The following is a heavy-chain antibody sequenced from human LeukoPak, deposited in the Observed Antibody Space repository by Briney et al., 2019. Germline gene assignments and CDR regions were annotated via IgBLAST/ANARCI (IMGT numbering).Heavy chain of an antibody. CDR2: FDPEDGET. J-gene: IGHJ4*02. Sequence: ASVKVSCKVSGYTLTELSMHWVRQAPGKGLEWMGGFDPEDGETIYAQKFQGRVTMTEDTSTDTAYMELSSLRSEDTAVYYCATGTYYYDSGSYYKTTFFVYWGQGTLVTVSS. CDR3: ATGTYYYDSGSYYKTTFFVY. CDR1: GYTLTELS. D-gene: IGHD3-10*01. V-gene: IGHV1-24*01.